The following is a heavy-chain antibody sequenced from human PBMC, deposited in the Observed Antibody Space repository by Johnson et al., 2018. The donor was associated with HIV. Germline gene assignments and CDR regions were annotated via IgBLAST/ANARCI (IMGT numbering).Heavy chain of an antibody. Sequence: QVQLVESGGGLVKPGGSLRLSCAGSGFTFSTYAMHWVRQTPGKGLEWVAIISYDGSNKYYADSVKGRFTISRDNSKNTLYLQMNSLRAEDTAMYYCAREPGYSSGPDAFDLWGQGTMVIVSS. CDR2: ISYDGSNK. CDR1: GFTFSTYA. J-gene: IGHJ3*01. V-gene: IGHV3-30*04. D-gene: IGHD6-19*01. CDR3: AREPGYSSGPDAFDL.